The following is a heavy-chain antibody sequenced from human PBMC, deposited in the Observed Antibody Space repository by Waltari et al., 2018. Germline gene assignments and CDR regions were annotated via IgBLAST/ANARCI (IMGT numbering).Heavy chain of an antibody. CDR1: GVSITSNRHY. V-gene: IGHV4-39*01. CDR3: ATYIGASVGTAAFDV. CDR2: LSYSGAT. J-gene: IGHJ3*01. Sequence: QVQVQESGPGLVKPSETLSLTCSVSGVSITSNRHYWGWIRQPPGQGLGWIGTLSYSGATYSSPSLRSRVTISGDTAKNQLSLTLGSVTAADTAVYYCATYIGASVGTAAFDVWGQGTTVTVSS. D-gene: IGHD5-12*01.